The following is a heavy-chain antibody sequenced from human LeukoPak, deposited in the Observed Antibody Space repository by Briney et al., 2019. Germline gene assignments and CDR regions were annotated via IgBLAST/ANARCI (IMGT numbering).Heavy chain of an antibody. J-gene: IGHJ4*02. Sequence: GGSLRLSCAASGFTFDKAWMTWVRQAPGKGLEWVGRIRSKANSYATAYAASVKGRFTISRDDSKNTAYLQMNSLKTEDTAVYYCTTMGAVAATATSVDYWGQGTLVTVSS. D-gene: IGHD6-19*01. V-gene: IGHV3-73*01. CDR1: GFTFDKAW. CDR2: IRSKANSYAT. CDR3: TTMGAVAATATSVDY.